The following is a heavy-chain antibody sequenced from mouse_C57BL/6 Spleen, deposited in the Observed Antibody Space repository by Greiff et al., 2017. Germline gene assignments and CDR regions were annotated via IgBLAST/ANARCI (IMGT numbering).Heavy chain of an antibody. Sequence: QVQLQQSGPGLVQPSQSLYITCTVSGFSLTSYGVHWVRQPPGKGLEWLGVIWSGGSTDYNAAFLSRLSISKDNSKSQVFFQMSSLQSDDTAIYYCATMVTTVYAMDYWGQGTSVTVSS. D-gene: IGHD2-2*01. V-gene: IGHV2-4*01. CDR3: ATMVTTVYAMDY. J-gene: IGHJ4*01. CDR2: IWSGGST. CDR1: GFSLTSYG.